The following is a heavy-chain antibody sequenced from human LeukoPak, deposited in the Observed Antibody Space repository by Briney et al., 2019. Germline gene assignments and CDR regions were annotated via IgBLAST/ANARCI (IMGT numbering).Heavy chain of an antibody. CDR2: IKHSGST. D-gene: IGHD3-9*01. Sequence: PSETLSLTCGVYGVSFRGYYWSWIPQPPGKGLEGIGEIKHSGSTNYNPSLKRRVTISVDTSKNQFSLKLSSVTAADTAVYYCARKGVYYDILTGYLNWFHPWGQGTLVTVSS. J-gene: IGHJ5*02. CDR1: GVSFRGYY. V-gene: IGHV4-34*01. CDR3: ARKGVYYDILTGYLNWFHP.